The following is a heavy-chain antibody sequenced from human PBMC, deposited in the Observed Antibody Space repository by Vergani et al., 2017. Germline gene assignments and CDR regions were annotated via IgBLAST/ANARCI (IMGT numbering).Heavy chain of an antibody. J-gene: IGHJ5*02. CDR3: ASRRQWPPWFDP. Sequence: QVQLLESGPGLVKPSETLSLTCTVSGGSISSYYWSWIRQPPGKGLEWIGYIYYSGSTNYNPSLKSRVTIAVDTSKNQFSLKLSSVTAADTAVYYCASRRQWPPWFDPWGQGTLVTVSS. D-gene: IGHD6-19*01. CDR2: IYYSGST. CDR1: GGSISSYY. V-gene: IGHV4-59*01.